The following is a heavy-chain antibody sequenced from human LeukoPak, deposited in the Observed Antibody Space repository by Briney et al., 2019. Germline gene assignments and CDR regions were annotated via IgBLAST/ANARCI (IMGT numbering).Heavy chain of an antibody. J-gene: IGHJ4*02. CDR1: GYTFTSYY. CDR2: INPSGGST. D-gene: IGHD1-26*01. Sequence: ASVKVSCKASGYTFTSYYMHWVRQAPGQGLEWMGIINPSGGSTNYAQKFQGRVTITADKSTSTAYMELSSLRSEDTAVYYCARDRGVYSGSSWGQGTLVTVSS. CDR3: ARDRGVYSGSS. V-gene: IGHV1-46*01.